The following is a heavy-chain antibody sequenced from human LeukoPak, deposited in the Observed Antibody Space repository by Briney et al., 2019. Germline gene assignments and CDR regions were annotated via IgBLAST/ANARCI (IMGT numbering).Heavy chain of an antibody. Sequence: PSEPLSLTCSVSVDSISSYYWIWIRQPAGKGLEWIGRIYTSGSTNYNPSLKSRVTMSVNTSKNQFSLKLSSVTAADTAVYYCARGLGQWVDYWGQGTLVTVSS. D-gene: IGHD6-19*01. V-gene: IGHV4-4*07. CDR3: ARGLGQWVDY. CDR1: VDSISSYY. J-gene: IGHJ4*02. CDR2: IYTSGST.